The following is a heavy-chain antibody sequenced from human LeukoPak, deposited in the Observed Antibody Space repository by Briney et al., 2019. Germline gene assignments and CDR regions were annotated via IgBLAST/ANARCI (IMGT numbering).Heavy chain of an antibody. Sequence: SETLSLTCTVSGGSISSYYWSWIRQPAGKGLEWIGRIYTSGSTNYNPSLKSRVTMSVDTSKNQFSLKPSSVTAADTAVYYCARDPFVGYCSGGSCYEDYWGQGTLVTVSS. D-gene: IGHD2-15*01. J-gene: IGHJ4*02. CDR1: GGSISSYY. CDR2: IYTSGST. V-gene: IGHV4-4*07. CDR3: ARDPFVGYCSGGSCYEDY.